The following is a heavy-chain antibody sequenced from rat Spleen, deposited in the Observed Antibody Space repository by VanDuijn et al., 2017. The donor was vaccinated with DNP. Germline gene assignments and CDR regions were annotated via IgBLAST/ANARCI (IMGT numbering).Heavy chain of an antibody. CDR2: ITSNGGAT. CDR1: GFTFNNYW. V-gene: IGHV5-31*01. Sequence: EVQLVESGGDLVQPGRSLILSCVASGFTFNNYWMNWIRQVPGKGLEWVASITSNGGATYYPDSVKGRFTISRDNAKNTLYLQMNSVRSEDTATYYCARGGRYRAMDAWGQGTSVTVSS. D-gene: IGHD1-5*01. CDR3: ARGGRYRAMDA. J-gene: IGHJ4*01.